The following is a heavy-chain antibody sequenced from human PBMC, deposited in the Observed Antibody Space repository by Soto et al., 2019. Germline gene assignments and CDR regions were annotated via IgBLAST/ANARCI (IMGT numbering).Heavy chain of an antibody. J-gene: IGHJ6*02. Sequence: QVQLVQSGAEVKKPGASVKVSCKSSGYAFTDYCRHWVLQATRQGLEWMGWIKPKSEGTNLAQRFQGRVTMTRDTSISTTQLQVSRLRTDDTAIFRCARSDPDMAPPYYGMDVWGQETTFPVPS. CDR1: GYAFTDYC. CDR2: IKPKSEGT. D-gene: IGHD5-18*01. CDR3: ARSDPDMAPPYYGMDV. V-gene: IGHV1-2*02.